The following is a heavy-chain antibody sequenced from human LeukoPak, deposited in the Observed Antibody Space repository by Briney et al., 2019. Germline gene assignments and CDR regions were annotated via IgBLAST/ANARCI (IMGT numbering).Heavy chain of an antibody. CDR3: AKSSPPPLRY. CDR1: GCTFASYA. V-gene: IGHV3-23*01. Sequence: PGGSLTLSCAASGCTFASYAKSWVRHAQRQGQEWVSAFSGSGGSTYYADSVKGPFTISRDNSKNTLYLQMNSLRAEDTAVYYCAKSSPPPLRYWGQGTLVTVSS. CDR2: FSGSGGST. J-gene: IGHJ4*02.